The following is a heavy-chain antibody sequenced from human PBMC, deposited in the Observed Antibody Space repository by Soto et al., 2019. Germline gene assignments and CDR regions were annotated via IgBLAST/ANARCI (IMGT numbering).Heavy chain of an antibody. J-gene: IGHJ4*01. V-gene: IGHV3-7*04. CDR3: ARGRNWSLDF. Sequence: EVQLVESGGGLVQPGGSLRLSCAASGFTFSSYWMTWVRQAPGKGLEWVANVKQDGSEKYYVDSVKGRFTGSRDNAKNSLYLHMDTLKAEDTAVYFCARGRNWSLDFWGLGTLVPVSS. CDR1: GFTFSSYW. D-gene: IGHD1-20*01. CDR2: VKQDGSEK.